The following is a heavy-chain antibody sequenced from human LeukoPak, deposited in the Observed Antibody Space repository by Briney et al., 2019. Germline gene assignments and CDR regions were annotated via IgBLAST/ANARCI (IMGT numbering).Heavy chain of an antibody. Sequence: GGSLRLSCAASGFTFSSYDMHWVRQAPGEGLEWVSAFHTDGGTYYLDSVKGRFTISREDAKNSLYLQMNTLRAGDTARGSGPGVTTIDSWGQGTLVSVSS. CDR3: PGVTTIDS. J-gene: IGHJ4*02. CDR1: GFTFSSYD. V-gene: IGHV3-13*01. D-gene: IGHD3-10*01. CDR2: FHTDGGT.